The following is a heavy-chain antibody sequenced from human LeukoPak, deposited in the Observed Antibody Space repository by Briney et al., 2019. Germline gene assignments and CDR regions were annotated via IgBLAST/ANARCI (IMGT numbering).Heavy chain of an antibody. V-gene: IGHV3-48*03. Sequence: GGSLRLSCAASGFTFSSYEMNWVRQAPGKGLEWISYISSSGSTIYYADSVKGRFTISRDNAKNSLYLQMNSLRAEDTAVYYCAREMKWYFDLWGRGTLVTVSS. J-gene: IGHJ2*01. CDR1: GFTFSSYE. CDR3: AREMKWYFDL. CDR2: ISSSGSTI.